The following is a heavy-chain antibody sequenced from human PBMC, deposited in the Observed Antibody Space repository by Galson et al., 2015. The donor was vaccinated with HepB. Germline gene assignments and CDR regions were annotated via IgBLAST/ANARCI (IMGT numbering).Heavy chain of an antibody. D-gene: IGHD2-15*01. CDR2: IKDDGSDI. CDR1: GFTFSSFT. CDR3: AKPRSVAAIGDS. Sequence: SLRLSCAASGFTFSSFTMNWVRQAPGKGLEWVSYIKDDGSDINYGDSVKGRFTISRDNAKNTLYLQMNSLRAEDTAIYYCAKPRSVAAIGDSWGQGTLVTVSS. J-gene: IGHJ5*01. V-gene: IGHV3-21*01.